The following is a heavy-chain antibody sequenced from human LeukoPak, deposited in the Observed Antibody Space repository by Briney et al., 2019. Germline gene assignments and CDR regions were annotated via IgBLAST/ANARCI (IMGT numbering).Heavy chain of an antibody. D-gene: IGHD6-25*01. CDR1: GYIFTTYS. CDR2: ISTYSGNI. J-gene: IGHJ6*04. CDR3: ARTRRPLPPYYYYYGMDV. V-gene: IGHV1-18*04. Sequence: ASVKVSCKASGYIFTTYSISWVRQAPGQGLEWMGWISTYSGNINYAQKFQGRVTMTTDTSTSTAYMELRSLRSDDTAMYYCARTRRPLPPYYYYYGMDVWGKGTTVTVSS.